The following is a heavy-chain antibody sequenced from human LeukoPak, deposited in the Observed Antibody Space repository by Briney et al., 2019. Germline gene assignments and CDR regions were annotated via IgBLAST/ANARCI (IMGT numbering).Heavy chain of an antibody. J-gene: IGHJ4*02. CDR3: ARDEGHDFWSGYYITDY. CDR2: ISSSSSTI. Sequence: GGSLRLSCAAPGFTFSSYSMNWVRQAPGKGLEWVSYISSSSSTIYYADSVKGRFTISRDNAKNSLYLQMNSLRAEDTAVYYCARDEGHDFWSGYYITDYWGQGTLVTVSS. D-gene: IGHD3-3*01. CDR1: GFTFSSYS. V-gene: IGHV3-48*01.